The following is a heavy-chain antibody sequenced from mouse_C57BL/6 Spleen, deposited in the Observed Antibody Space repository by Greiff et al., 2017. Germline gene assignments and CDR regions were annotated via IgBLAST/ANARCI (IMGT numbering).Heavy chain of an antibody. CDR1: GYTFTSYW. Sequence: QVQLQQPGAELVKPGASVKMSCKASGYTFTSYWITWVKQRPGQGLEWIGDIYPGSGSTNYNEKFKSKATLTVDTSSSTVYMQLSSLTSEDSAVYYCASGDSSGPWFAYWGRGTLVTVSA. J-gene: IGHJ3*01. CDR2: IYPGSGST. D-gene: IGHD3-2*02. CDR3: ASGDSSGPWFAY. V-gene: IGHV1-55*01.